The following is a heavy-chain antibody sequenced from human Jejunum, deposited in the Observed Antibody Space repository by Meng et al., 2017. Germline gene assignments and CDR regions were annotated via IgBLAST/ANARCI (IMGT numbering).Heavy chain of an antibody. Sequence: LKISCEASGITFSTSSMHWVRQAPGRGLEYVSAISSDSERLYYTNSVKGRFTISRDNSKNTLYLQMDNVRVEDMAVYYCATWTVASYNDYWGQGTLVTVSS. D-gene: IGHD3/OR15-3a*01. V-gene: IGHV3-64*01. CDR2: ISSDSERL. J-gene: IGHJ4*02. CDR1: GITFSTSS. CDR3: ATWTVASYNDY.